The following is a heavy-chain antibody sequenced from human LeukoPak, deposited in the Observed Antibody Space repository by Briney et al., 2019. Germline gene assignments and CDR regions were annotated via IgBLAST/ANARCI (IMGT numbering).Heavy chain of an antibody. CDR1: GGSISGTTHN. V-gene: IGHV4-39*01. Sequence: SETLSLTCSVSGGSISGTTHNWGWLRQPPGKGREWIATIYYSESTKKSPSLKSRVTISLDTSRNQFSLKQSSVTAADTAVYYCARQGSSSWYGWYFDLWGRGSLVTDSS. CDR2: IYYSEST. CDR3: ARQGSSSWYGWYFDL. D-gene: IGHD6-13*01. J-gene: IGHJ2*01.